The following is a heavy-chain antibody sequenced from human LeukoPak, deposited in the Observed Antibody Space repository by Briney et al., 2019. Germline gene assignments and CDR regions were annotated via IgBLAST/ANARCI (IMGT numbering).Heavy chain of an antibody. V-gene: IGHV3-30*04. CDR2: ISYDGSHK. D-gene: IGHD3-10*01. Sequence: TGGSLRLSCAASGFTFSSYAMHWVRQAPGKGLEWVAVISYDGSHKYYADSVKGRFTISRDNSKNTLYLQMNSLRAEDTAVYYCARDVLWFGKTSYFDYWGQGTLVTVSS. J-gene: IGHJ4*02. CDR1: GFTFSSYA. CDR3: ARDVLWFGKTSYFDY.